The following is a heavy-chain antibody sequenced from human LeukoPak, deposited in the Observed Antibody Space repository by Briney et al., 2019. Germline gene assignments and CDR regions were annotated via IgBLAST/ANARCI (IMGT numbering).Heavy chain of an antibody. CDR2: INPNSGGT. V-gene: IGHV1-2*04. CDR1: GYTFTGYY. J-gene: IGHJ5*02. Sequence: ASVKVSCKASGYTFTGYYMHWVRQAPGQGLEWMGWINPNSGGTNYAQKFQGWVTMTRDTSISTAYMELSRLRSDDTAVYYCARGDGQMAAAGTGWFDPWGQGTLVTVSS. CDR3: ARGDGQMAAAGTGWFDP. D-gene: IGHD6-13*01.